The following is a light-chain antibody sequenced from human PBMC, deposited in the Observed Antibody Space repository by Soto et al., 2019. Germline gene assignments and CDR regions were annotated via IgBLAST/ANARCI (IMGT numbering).Light chain of an antibody. Sequence: QSALTQPASVSGSPGQSITISCTGTSSDVGGYHYVSWYQQHPGKAPKLMIYDVSNRPSGVSNRFSGSKSGNTASLTISGLQAEDEADYYCSSYTSSRTLYVFGTGTKLTVL. V-gene: IGLV2-14*01. CDR1: SSDVGGYHY. J-gene: IGLJ1*01. CDR3: SSYTSSRTLYV. CDR2: DVS.